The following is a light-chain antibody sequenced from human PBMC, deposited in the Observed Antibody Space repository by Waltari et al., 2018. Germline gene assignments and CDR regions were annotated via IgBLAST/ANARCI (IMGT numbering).Light chain of an antibody. CDR3: QHYVRLPVT. Sequence: EIVLTQSPGTLSLSPRERATLPCRAGENISKYFTWYQQKPGQAHRLLIYASSTRATGIPDRFSGSGFGTDLSLTISSLEPEDVAVYYCQHYVRLPVTFGQGTKVEIK. CDR1: ENISKY. CDR2: ASS. V-gene: IGKV3-20*01. J-gene: IGKJ1*01.